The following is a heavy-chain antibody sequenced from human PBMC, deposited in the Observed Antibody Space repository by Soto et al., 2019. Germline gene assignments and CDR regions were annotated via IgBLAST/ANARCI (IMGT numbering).Heavy chain of an antibody. V-gene: IGHV1-8*01. J-gene: IGHJ4*02. CDR1: GYTFTNYD. CDR3: ARGRGWRDY. CDR2: MDPKSGNT. Sequence: QVQLVQSGAEVKKPWASVKVSCKASGYTFTNYDINWVRHAPGQGLEWMGWMDPKSGNTDYAQKFQGRVTITRNTSISTAYLEVSSLSSEDTAVYFCARGRGWRDYWGQGTLVTVSS. D-gene: IGHD2-15*01.